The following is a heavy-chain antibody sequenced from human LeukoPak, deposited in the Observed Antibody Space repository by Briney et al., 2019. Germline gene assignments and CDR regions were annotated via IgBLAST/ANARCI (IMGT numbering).Heavy chain of an antibody. CDR3: ARHRPFVGFGESRTFTYYYYGMDV. CDR2: IYYGGRT. J-gene: IGHJ6*02. D-gene: IGHD3-10*01. V-gene: IGHV4-39*01. CDR1: GGSISSSSYY. Sequence: PSETLSLTCTVSGGSISSSSYYCGWIRQPPGRGLEWIGSIYYGGRTYYNPSLKSRVTISVDTSKNQFSLMLRSVTAADTAVYYCARHRPFVGFGESRTFTYYYYGMDVWGQGTTVTVSS.